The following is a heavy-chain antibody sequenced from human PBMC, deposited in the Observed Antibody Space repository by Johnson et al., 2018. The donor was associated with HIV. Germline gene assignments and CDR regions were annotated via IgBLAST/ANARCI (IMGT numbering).Heavy chain of an antibody. CDR1: GFTFSSYA. J-gene: IGHJ3*02. V-gene: IGHV3-30*04. D-gene: IGHD5-12*01. CDR2: ISYDGSNK. Sequence: QVLLVESGGGVVQPGRSLRLSCAASGFTFSSYAMHWVRQAPGKGLEWVAVISYDGSNKYYADSVKGRFTISRDNSKNTLYLQMNSLRAEDTAVYYCARNVYGGYDFRDAFDIWGQGTMVTVSS. CDR3: ARNVYGGYDFRDAFDI.